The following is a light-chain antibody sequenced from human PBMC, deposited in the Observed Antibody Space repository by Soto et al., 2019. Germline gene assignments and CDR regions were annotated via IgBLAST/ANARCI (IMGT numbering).Light chain of an antibody. V-gene: IGKV3-20*01. Sequence: EIVLTQSPGTLSLSPGERATLSCRASQSVSSSYLAWYQQKPGQAPRLLIYGASSRATGIRDRFSGSGSGTDFTLTISRLEPEDFAVYYCQRYGSSRTFGQGTKVEIK. CDR3: QRYGSSRT. CDR1: QSVSSSY. CDR2: GAS. J-gene: IGKJ1*01.